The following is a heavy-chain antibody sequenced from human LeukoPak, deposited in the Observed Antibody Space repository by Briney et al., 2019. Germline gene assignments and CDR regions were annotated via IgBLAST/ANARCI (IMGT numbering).Heavy chain of an antibody. V-gene: IGHV4-30-4*01. CDR1: GGSISSGDYY. D-gene: IGHD3-22*01. Sequence: SETLSLTCTVSGGSISSGDYYWSWIRQPPGKGLEWIAYMYYSGSTYYNPSLKSRVTMPADTSKNQLSLKLSSVTAADTAVYYCARPYYYDSRIDPWGQGILVAVSS. CDR3: ARPYYYDSRIDP. CDR2: MYYSGST. J-gene: IGHJ5*02.